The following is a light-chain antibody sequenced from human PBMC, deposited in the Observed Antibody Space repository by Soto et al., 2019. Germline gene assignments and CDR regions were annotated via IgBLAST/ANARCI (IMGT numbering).Light chain of an antibody. CDR1: QSVSSN. Sequence: IVMTQSQATLSVSPGARATSPIRASQSVSSNLAWYQQKPGQAPRLLIYGASNRATGIPARFSGSGSGTDFTLTISSLEPEDFAVYYCHQRQYWPPIIFGNSTR. V-gene: IGKV3D-15*01. J-gene: IGKJ5*01. CDR2: GAS. CDR3: HQRQYWPPII.